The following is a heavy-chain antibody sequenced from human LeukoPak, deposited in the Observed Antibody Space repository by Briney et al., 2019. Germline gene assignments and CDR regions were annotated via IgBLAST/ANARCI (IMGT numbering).Heavy chain of an antibody. J-gene: IGHJ4*02. CDR1: GFTFSDYY. D-gene: IGHD3-10*01. CDR2: TRKKINSYTK. Sequence: TGGSLRLSCAASGFTFSDYYMDWVRQAPGKGLEWVGCTRKKINSYTKEYAASVKGRFTISRDDAKTTLYLQMNSLKPEATAGYYCARSCGAGTYPFDYWGQGSLVTVSS. V-gene: IGHV3-72*01. CDR3: ARSCGAGTYPFDY.